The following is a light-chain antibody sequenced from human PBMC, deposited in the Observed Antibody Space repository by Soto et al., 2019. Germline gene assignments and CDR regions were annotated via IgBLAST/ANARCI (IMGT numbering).Light chain of an antibody. Sequence: QSVLTQPASVSGSPGQSITISRTGTTSDVGGYNSVSWYQQHPGKAPELMIYDVSNRPSGISYRFSGSKSGNTASLTISGLQAEDEADYYCSSRTSTSTRVFGTGTKVNVL. V-gene: IGLV2-14*01. CDR2: DVS. CDR3: SSRTSTSTRV. CDR1: TSDVGGYNS. J-gene: IGLJ1*01.